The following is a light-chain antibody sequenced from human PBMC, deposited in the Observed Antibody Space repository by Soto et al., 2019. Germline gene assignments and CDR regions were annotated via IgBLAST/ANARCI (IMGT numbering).Light chain of an antibody. V-gene: IGLV3-25*03. CDR2: KDT. CDR3: QSTDTSGPL. J-gene: IGLJ1*01. Sequence: SYELTQAPSVSVSPGQTARITCSGDALGKQYSFWYRQRAGQAPILLIYKDTERPSGISERFSGSSSGTTVTLTISEAQAADEGDYYCQSTDTSGPLFGTGTKLTVL. CDR1: ALGKQY.